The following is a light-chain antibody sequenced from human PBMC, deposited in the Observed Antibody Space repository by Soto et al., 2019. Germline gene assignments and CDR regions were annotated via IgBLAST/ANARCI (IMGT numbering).Light chain of an antibody. CDR3: NSYTSSRMLV. CDR1: SSDVGGYNS. J-gene: IGLJ3*02. CDR2: EVS. Sequence: QSVLTQPASVSGSPGHSITISCTGTSSDVGGYNSVSWYQQYPGEAPKLMIFEVSNRPSGVSNRFSGSKSGNTASLTLSGLQAEDEADYYCNSYTSSRMLVFGGGTKLTV. V-gene: IGLV2-14*01.